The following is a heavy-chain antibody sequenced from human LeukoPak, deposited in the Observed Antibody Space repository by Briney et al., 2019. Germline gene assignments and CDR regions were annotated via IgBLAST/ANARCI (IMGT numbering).Heavy chain of an antibody. CDR2: ISWDGGST. CDR1: GFTFDDYT. J-gene: IGHJ4*02. V-gene: IGHV3-43*01. CDR3: AKDAEYDTPDYFDY. D-gene: IGHD3-22*01. Sequence: GGSLRLSCAASGFTFDDYTMHWVRQAPGKGLEWVSLISWDGGSTYYADSVKGRFTISRDNSKNSLYLQMNSLRTEDTALYYCAKDAEYDTPDYFDYWGQGTLVTVSS.